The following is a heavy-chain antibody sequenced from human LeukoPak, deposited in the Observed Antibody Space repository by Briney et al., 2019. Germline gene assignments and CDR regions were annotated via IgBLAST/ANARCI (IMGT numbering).Heavy chain of an antibody. CDR3: ARDGYYYDKHAFDI. D-gene: IGHD3-22*01. J-gene: IGHJ3*02. Sequence: AGGSLRLSCAASGFTFSSYWMSWVRQAPGKGLEWVANIKQDGSEKYYVDSVKGRFTISRDNAKNSLYLQMNSLRAEDTAVYYCARDGYYYDKHAFDIWGQGTMVTVSS. V-gene: IGHV3-7*01. CDR1: GFTFSSYW. CDR2: IKQDGSEK.